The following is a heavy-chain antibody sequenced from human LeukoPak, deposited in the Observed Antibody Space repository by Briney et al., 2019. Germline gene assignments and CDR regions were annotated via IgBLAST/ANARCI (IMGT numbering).Heavy chain of an antibody. J-gene: IGHJ4*02. D-gene: IGHD6-13*01. CDR3: ASRNQLVGPFDY. CDR2: INHSGST. V-gene: IGHV4-34*01. Sequence: SETLSLTCAVYGGSFSGYYWSWIRQPPGKGLEWIGGINHSGSTNYNPSLKSRVTISVDTSKNQLSLKLSSVTAADTAVYYCASRNQLVGPFDYWGQGTLVTVSS. CDR1: GGSFSGYY.